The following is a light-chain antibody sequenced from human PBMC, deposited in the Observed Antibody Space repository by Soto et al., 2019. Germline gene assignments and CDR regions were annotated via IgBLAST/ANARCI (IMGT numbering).Light chain of an antibody. CDR2: DAS. CDR3: QQYDNLPLI. Sequence: DIQMTQSPPSLSASVGDRVTITCQASQDISHYLNWYQQRPGKAPKLLIYDASNLKSGVSSRFSGRGSGTDFTFTISSLQPEDIATYYCQQYDNLPLIFGGGTKVEIK. V-gene: IGKV1-33*01. J-gene: IGKJ4*01. CDR1: QDISHY.